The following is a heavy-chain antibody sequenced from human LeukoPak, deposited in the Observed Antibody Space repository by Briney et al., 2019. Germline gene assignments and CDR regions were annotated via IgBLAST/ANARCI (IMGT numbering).Heavy chain of an antibody. V-gene: IGHV3-30*03. D-gene: IGHD2-2*01. J-gene: IGHJ4*02. Sequence: GGSLRLSCAASGFTFSSYGMHWVRQAPGKGLEWVAVISYDGSNKYYADSVKGRFTISRDNSKNTLYLQMNSLRAEDTAVYYCARDQGCTSTNCYSLFFHYWGQGTLVTVSS. CDR1: GFTFSSYG. CDR2: ISYDGSNK. CDR3: ARDQGCTSTNCYSLFFHY.